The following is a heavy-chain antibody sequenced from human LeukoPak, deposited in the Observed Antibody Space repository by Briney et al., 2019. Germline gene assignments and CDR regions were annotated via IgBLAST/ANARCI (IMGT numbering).Heavy chain of an antibody. D-gene: IGHD2-15*01. J-gene: IGHJ4*02. V-gene: IGHV4-61*01. CDR1: GGSITTSSYY. CDR3: ARAPRIRDEYCSGGSCYSGFDY. Sequence: SETLSLTCTVSGGSITTSSYYWSWIRQPPGKGLEWIGYIYYSGSTNYNPSLKSRVTISVDTSKNQFSLKLSSVTAADTAVYYCARAPRIRDEYCSGGSCYSGFDYWGQGTLVTVSS. CDR2: IYYSGST.